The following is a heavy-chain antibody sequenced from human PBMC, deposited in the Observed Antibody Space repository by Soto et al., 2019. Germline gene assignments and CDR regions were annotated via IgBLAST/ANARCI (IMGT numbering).Heavy chain of an antibody. Sequence: EVKLEESGGGLVQPGGSLRLSCAASGLTFNNCWMSWLRQAPGGGLEWVATINPDGSRKYYVDSVEGRFTISRDNAKSSLYLQLNTVRADDAAVYYCARIFSNYFDYWGQGTMVTVSS. CDR3: ARIFSNYFDY. V-gene: IGHV3-7*05. J-gene: IGHJ4*02. CDR1: GLTFNNCW. CDR2: INPDGSRK.